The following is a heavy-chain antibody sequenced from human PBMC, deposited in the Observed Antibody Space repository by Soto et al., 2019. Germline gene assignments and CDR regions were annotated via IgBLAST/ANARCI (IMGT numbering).Heavy chain of an antibody. CDR3: AGEGRDVTNEFHIDY. CDR2: IIPILGIA. J-gene: IGHJ4*02. V-gene: IGHV1-69*04. D-gene: IGHD1-1*01. Sequence: SVKVSCKASGGTFSSYTISWVRQAPGQGLEWMGRIIPILGIAIYAQKFQGRVTITADKSTSTAYMELSSLRSEDTAVYYCAGEGRDVTNEFHIDYSGQGTLVTVSS. CDR1: GGTFSSYT.